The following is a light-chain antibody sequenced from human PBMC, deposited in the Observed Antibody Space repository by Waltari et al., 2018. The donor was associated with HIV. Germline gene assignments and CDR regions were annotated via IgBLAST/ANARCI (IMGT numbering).Light chain of an antibody. CDR1: QSLLHSNGYNY. Sequence: DFVMPQSPPSPPATPGEPASISCRSSQSLLHSNGYNYLDWYLQKPGQSPQLLIYLGSNRASGVPDRFSGSGSGTDFTLKISRVEAEDVGVYYCMQALQTPLTFGGGTKVEIK. J-gene: IGKJ4*01. CDR2: LGS. CDR3: MQALQTPLT. V-gene: IGKV2-28*01.